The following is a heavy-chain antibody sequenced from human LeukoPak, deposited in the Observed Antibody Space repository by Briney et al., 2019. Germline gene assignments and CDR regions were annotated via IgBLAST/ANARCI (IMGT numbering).Heavy chain of an antibody. CDR2: ISYDGSNK. Sequence: GGSLRLSCAASGFTFSSYGMHWVRQAPGKGLEWVAVISYDGSNKYYADSVKGRFTISRDNSNNTLYLQMNSLRAEDTAVYYCAKESPYYYDSSGSLHYWGQGTLVTVSS. D-gene: IGHD3-22*01. CDR3: AKESPYYYDSSGSLHY. V-gene: IGHV3-30*18. CDR1: GFTFSSYG. J-gene: IGHJ4*02.